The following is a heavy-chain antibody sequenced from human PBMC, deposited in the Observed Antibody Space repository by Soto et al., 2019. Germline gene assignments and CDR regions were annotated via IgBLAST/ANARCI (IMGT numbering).Heavy chain of an antibody. CDR1: GYAFTSYG. V-gene: IGHV1-69*04. J-gene: IGHJ3*02. CDR2: IIPIHGKA. D-gene: IGHD1-1*01. CDR3: ARDRRVHNWNFDAFDI. Sequence: SVKVSCKASGYAFTSYGVSWVRQDPGQAPEWMGRIIPIHGKANYAQKFQGRVTITADKSTSTAYMELSSLRSEDTAVYYRARDRRVHNWNFDAFDIWGQGTMVTVSS.